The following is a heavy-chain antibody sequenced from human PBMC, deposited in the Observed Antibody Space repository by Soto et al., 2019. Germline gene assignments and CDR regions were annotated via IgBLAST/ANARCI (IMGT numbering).Heavy chain of an antibody. D-gene: IGHD3-22*01. CDR1: GFTFSSYG. J-gene: IGHJ3*02. Sequence: QVQLVESGGGVVQPGRSLRLSCAASGFTFSSYGMHWVRQAPGKGLEWVAVISYDGSNKYYADSVKGRFTISRDNSKNTLYLRMNSLRAEDTAVYYCAKAHSYYDSSEYAFDIWGQGTMVTVSS. CDR3: AKAHSYYDSSEYAFDI. V-gene: IGHV3-30*18. CDR2: ISYDGSNK.